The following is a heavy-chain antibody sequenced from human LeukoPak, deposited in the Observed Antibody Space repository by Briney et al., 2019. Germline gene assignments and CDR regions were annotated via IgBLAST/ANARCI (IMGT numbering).Heavy chain of an antibody. CDR2: INHSGST. D-gene: IGHD3-10*01. CDR1: GGSFSGYY. Sequence: SETLSLTCAVYGGSFSGYYWSWIRQPPGKGLEWIGEINHSGSTNYNPSLKSRVTISVDTSKNQFPLKLSSVTAADTAVYYCARGPHVLLWFGELLAKHYYYYGMDVWGQGTTVTVSS. V-gene: IGHV4-34*01. CDR3: ARGPHVLLWFGELLAKHYYYYGMDV. J-gene: IGHJ6*02.